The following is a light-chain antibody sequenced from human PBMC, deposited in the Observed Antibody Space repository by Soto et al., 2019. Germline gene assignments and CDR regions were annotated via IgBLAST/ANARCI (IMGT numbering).Light chain of an antibody. V-gene: IGLV1-40*01. CDR3: QSYDSSLSGSGV. CDR1: SSNIGAGYD. J-gene: IGLJ3*02. Sequence: QAVLTQPPSVSGAPGQRVTISCTGSSSNIGAGYDVHWYQQLPGTAPNLLIYGNNNRPSGVPDRFSGSKAGTSASLAITGLRAADEADYDGQSYDSSLSGSGVFGGGTKLTVL. CDR2: GNN.